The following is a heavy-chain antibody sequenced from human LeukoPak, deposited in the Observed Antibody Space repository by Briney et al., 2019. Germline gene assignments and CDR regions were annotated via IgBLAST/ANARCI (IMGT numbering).Heavy chain of an antibody. Sequence: GRSLRLSCAASGFTFSSYGMHWVRQAPGKGLEWVAVIWYDGSNKYYADSVKGRFTISRDNSKNTLYLQMNSLRAEDTAVYYCAGDHHTQYSSGWLFDYWGQGTLVTVSS. V-gene: IGHV3-33*01. D-gene: IGHD6-19*01. CDR3: AGDHHTQYSSGWLFDY. J-gene: IGHJ4*02. CDR1: GFTFSSYG. CDR2: IWYDGSNK.